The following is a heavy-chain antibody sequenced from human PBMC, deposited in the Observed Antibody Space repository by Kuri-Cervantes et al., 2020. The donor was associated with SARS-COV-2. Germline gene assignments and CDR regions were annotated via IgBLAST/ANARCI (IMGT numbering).Heavy chain of an antibody. J-gene: IGHJ4*02. V-gene: IGHV1-18*01. CDR2: IIAYHGKT. D-gene: IGHD1-26*01. CDR1: GYTFTSYG. Sequence: ASVKVSCKASGYTFTSYGISWVRQAPGQGLEWMGWIIAYHGKTNYAQKLQGRVTMTTDTSTSTAYMELRSLRSDDTAVYYCARGNSGSYYNAFDYWGQGTLVTVSS. CDR3: ARGNSGSYYNAFDY.